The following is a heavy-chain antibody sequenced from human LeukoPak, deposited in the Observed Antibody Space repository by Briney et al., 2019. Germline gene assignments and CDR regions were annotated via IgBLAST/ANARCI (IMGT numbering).Heavy chain of an antibody. CDR3: ARDRYYDSSGYSAFDI. V-gene: IGHV3-30-3*01. CDR2: ISYDGSNK. J-gene: IGHJ3*02. CDR1: GFTFSSYA. D-gene: IGHD3-22*01. Sequence: GRSLRLPCAASGFTFSSYAMHWVRQAPGKGLEWVAVISYDGSNKYYADSVKGRFTISRDNSKNTLYLQMNSLRAEDTAVYYCARDRYYDSSGYSAFDIWGQGTMVTVSS.